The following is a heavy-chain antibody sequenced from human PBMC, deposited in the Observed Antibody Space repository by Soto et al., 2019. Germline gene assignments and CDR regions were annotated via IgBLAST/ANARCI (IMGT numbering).Heavy chain of an antibody. CDR2: IYYSGST. V-gene: IGHV4-30-4*01. CDR1: GGSISSGDYY. J-gene: IGHJ6*02. CDR3: ARDQLLNRGYYYGMDV. Sequence: KPSETLSLTCTVSGGSISSGDYYWSWIRQPPGKGLEWIGYIYYSGSTYYNPSLKSRLIISVDTSKNQFSLNLSSVTAADTAVYYCARDQLLNRGYYYGMDVWGQGTTVTVSS. D-gene: IGHD2-2*01.